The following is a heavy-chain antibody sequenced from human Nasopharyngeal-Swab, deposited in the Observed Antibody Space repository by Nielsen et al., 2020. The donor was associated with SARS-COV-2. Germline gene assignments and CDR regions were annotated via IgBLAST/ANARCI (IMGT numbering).Heavy chain of an antibody. CDR1: GFRISGYY. J-gene: IGHJ6*02. CDR3: ARDISGYYPEF. Sequence: GESLKISCEASGFRISGYYMSWIRQAPGKGLEWVSSISGGSNFINYADSVKGRFTVSRDNAKKSLYLQMNSLRPEDTAVYYCARDISGYYPEFWSQGTTVTVSS. D-gene: IGHD3-22*01. CDR2: ISGGSNFI. V-gene: IGHV3-11*06.